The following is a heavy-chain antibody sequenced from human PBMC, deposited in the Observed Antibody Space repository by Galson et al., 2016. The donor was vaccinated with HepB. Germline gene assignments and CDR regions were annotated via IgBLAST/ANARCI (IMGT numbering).Heavy chain of an antibody. J-gene: IGHJ4*02. Sequence: SLRLSCAASGFTFSNYGMHWFRQAPGKGLEWVANIKEDGSEKYFVDSVKGRFTISRDNAQNSLYLQMNSLRAEDTAVYFCARGRTSDIVATIHYLDYWGQGTLVTVSS. V-gene: IGHV3-7*04. D-gene: IGHD5-12*01. CDR1: GFTFSNYG. CDR3: ARGRTSDIVATIHYLDY. CDR2: IKEDGSEK.